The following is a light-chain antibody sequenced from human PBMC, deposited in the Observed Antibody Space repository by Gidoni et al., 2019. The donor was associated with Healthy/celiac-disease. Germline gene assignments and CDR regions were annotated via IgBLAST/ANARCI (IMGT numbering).Light chain of an antibody. Sequence: DIVLTQSPATLSLSPGERATLSCRASQSVSSYLAWYQQKPGQAPRLLIYDASNRATGIPARFSGSGSGTDFTLTISSLEPEDFAVYYCQQRRRAFGQGTKVEIK. J-gene: IGKJ1*01. V-gene: IGKV3-11*01. CDR1: QSVSSY. CDR2: DAS. CDR3: QQRRRA.